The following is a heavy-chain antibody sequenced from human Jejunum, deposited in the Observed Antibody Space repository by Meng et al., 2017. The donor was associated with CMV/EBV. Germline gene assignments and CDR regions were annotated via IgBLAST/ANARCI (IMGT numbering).Heavy chain of an antibody. CDR2: IYYSGST. Sequence: GSVMTGGTHGGWLGHHPGKGLQWIGYIYYSGSTYYNPSLKRLVTIAVDTSKSQFSLIVSSLTAADTAVYYCARGVDYYGSGIFFDYWGQGTLVTVSS. CDR3: ARGVDYYGSGIFFDY. CDR1: GSVMTGGTH. D-gene: IGHD3-10*01. V-gene: IGHV4-31*01. J-gene: IGHJ4*02.